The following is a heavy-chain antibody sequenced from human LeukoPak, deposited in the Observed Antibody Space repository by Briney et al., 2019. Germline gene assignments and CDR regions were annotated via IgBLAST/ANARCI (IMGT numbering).Heavy chain of an antibody. CDR2: IYYSGNT. Sequence: PSETLSLTCTVSGGSISSSSYYWGWIRQPPGKGLEWIGSIYYSGNTYYNPSLKSRVTISVDTSKNQFSLKLSSVTAADTAVYYCARKGSSFDYWGQGTLVTASS. CDR3: ARKGSSFDY. D-gene: IGHD6-13*01. CDR1: GGSISSSSYY. J-gene: IGHJ4*02. V-gene: IGHV4-39*01.